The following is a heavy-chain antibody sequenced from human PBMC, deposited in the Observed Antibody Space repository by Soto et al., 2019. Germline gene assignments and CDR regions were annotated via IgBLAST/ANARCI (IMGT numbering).Heavy chain of an antibody. D-gene: IGHD3-22*01. CDR3: ARGFFDYYDSSGPEWFDP. J-gene: IGHJ5*02. CDR2: INPNSGGT. V-gene: IGHV1-2*02. Sequence: ASVKVSCKASGYTFTGYYMHWVRQAPGQGLEWMGWINPNSGGTNYAQKFQGRVTMTRDTSISTAYMELSRLRSDDTAVYYCARGFFDYYDSSGPEWFDPWGQGTLVTVSS. CDR1: GYTFTGYY.